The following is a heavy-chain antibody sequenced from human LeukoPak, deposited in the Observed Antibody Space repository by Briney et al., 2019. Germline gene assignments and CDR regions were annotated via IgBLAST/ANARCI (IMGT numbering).Heavy chain of an antibody. J-gene: IGHJ4*02. D-gene: IGHD6-6*01. CDR3: ARRARSARGFGY. CDR1: GGSFSGYY. V-gene: IGHV4-34*01. Sequence: KTSETLSLTCAVYGGSFSGYYWSWIRQPPGKGLEWIGKINHSGSTNYNPSLKSRVTISVDTSKNQFSLKLSSVTAADTAVYYCARRARSARGFGYWGQGTLVTVSS. CDR2: INHSGST.